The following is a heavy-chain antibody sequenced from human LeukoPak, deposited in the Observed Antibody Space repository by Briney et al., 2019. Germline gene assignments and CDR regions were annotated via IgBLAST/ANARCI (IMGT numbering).Heavy chain of an antibody. J-gene: IGHJ5*01. Sequence: GGSLRLSCGASGFTFSSHWTHWVRQAPGKGLEWVSRINRDGDGRDYADSVKGRFTVSRDNGKNTLYLQINSLRGEDTAVYYCVRDWDHYDFDSWGQGTLVTVSS. D-gene: IGHD3-3*01. CDR1: GFTFSSHW. CDR3: VRDWDHYDFDS. V-gene: IGHV3-74*01. CDR2: INRDGDGR.